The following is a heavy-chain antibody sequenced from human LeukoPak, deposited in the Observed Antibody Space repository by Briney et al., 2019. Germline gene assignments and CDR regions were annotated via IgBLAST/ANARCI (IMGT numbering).Heavy chain of an antibody. CDR1: GYTFTGYY. Sequence: ASVKVSCKASGYTFTGYYMHWVRQAPGQGLEWMGWINPNSGGTNYAQKFQGWVTMTRDTSISTAYMELSRLRSDDTAVYYCARGVTGYYDSSGYQAFEYWGQGTLVTVSS. CDR3: ARGVTGYYDSSGYQAFEY. D-gene: IGHD3-22*01. V-gene: IGHV1-2*04. J-gene: IGHJ4*02. CDR2: INPNSGGT.